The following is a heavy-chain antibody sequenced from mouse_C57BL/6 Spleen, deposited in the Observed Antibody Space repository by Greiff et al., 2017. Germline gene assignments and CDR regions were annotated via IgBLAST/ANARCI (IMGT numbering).Heavy chain of an antibody. CDR3: ARSFRGY. V-gene: IGHV1-81*01. Sequence: QVQLQQSGAELARPGASVKLSCKASGYTFTSYGISWVKQRTGQGLEWIGEIYPRSGNTYYNEKLKGKATLTADKPSSTAYMELPSQTSADSSVYFCARSFRGYWGQGTTLTVSS. CDR1: GYTFTSYG. CDR2: IYPRSGNT. J-gene: IGHJ2*01.